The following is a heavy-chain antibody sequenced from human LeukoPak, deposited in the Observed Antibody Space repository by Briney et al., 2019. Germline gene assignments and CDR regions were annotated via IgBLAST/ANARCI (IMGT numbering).Heavy chain of an antibody. CDR3: ARALQAASPQSQLVNYYYYGMDV. J-gene: IGHJ6*02. CDR1: GFTFSSYW. D-gene: IGHD6-13*01. V-gene: IGHV3-74*01. CDR2: INSDGSSS. Sequence: GGSLRLSCAASGFTFSSYWMHWARQAPGKGLVWVSRINSDGSSSSYADSVKGRFTIYTDNATNTLYLQMNSLRAEDTAVYYCARALQAASPQSQLVNYYYYGMDVWGQETRDTVSS.